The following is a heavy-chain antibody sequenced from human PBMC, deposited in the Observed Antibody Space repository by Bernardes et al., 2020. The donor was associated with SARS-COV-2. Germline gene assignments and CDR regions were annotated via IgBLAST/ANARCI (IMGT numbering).Heavy chain of an antibody. V-gene: IGHV6-1*01. Sequence: QTPSLTCAISGDSVSSNSAVWHWIRQSPSRGLEWLGRTSYRSKWNYDYAVSVKSRITISPDTSKNQFSLELTSVTPEDTAVYYCARGANYAMGVWGQGTTVTVSS. CDR3: ARGANYAMGV. J-gene: IGHJ6*02. CDR2: TSYRSKWNY. CDR1: GDSVSSNSAV.